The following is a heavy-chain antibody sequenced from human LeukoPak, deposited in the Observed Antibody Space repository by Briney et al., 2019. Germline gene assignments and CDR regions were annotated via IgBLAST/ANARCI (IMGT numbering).Heavy chain of an antibody. CDR2: IYTSGST. CDR3: ARNGGSGTYYDGSFDY. Sequence: PSETLSLTCTVSGGSISSYYWSWIRQSAGKGLEWIGRIYTSGSTNYNPSLKSRVTMSVDTSKNQFSLKLSSVTAADTAVYYCARNGGSGTYYDGSFDYWGQGTLVTISS. D-gene: IGHD1-26*01. J-gene: IGHJ4*02. CDR1: GGSISSYY. V-gene: IGHV4-4*07.